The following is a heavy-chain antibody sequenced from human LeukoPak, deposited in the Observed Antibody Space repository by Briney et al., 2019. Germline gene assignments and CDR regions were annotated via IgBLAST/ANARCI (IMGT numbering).Heavy chain of an antibody. V-gene: IGHV1-2*02. J-gene: IGHJ4*02. CDR1: GYTFTGYY. CDR2: INPNSGGT. Sequence: ASVKVSCKASGYTFTGYYIHWVRQAPGQGLEWMGWINPNSGGTNYAQKFQGRVTMTRDTSISTAYMELSRLRSDDTAVYYCARERHNIAAAFRFVYWGQGTLVTVSS. CDR3: ARERHNIAAAFRFVY. D-gene: IGHD6-13*01.